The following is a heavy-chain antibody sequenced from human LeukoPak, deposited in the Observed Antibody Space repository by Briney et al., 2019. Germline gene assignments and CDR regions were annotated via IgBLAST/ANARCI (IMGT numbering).Heavy chain of an antibody. J-gene: IGHJ4*02. D-gene: IGHD5-18*01. CDR1: GFTFSTYS. Sequence: KPGGSLRLSCAASGFTFSTYSMNWVRPAPGKGLEWVSYIGSSSSYIDYAGSVRGRFTVSRDNAKNSLYLQMNSLRDEDTAVYYCVAMGYNYFDPWGQGSLVIVSS. V-gene: IGHV3-21*01. CDR2: IGSSSSYI. CDR3: VAMGYNYFDP.